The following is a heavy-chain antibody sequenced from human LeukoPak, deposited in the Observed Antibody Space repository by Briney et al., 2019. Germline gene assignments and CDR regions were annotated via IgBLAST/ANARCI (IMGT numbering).Heavy chain of an antibody. D-gene: IGHD5-24*01. J-gene: IGHJ5*02. V-gene: IGHV3-23*01. Sequence: GGSLRLSCAASGFTFSSYAMSWVRQAPGKGLEWVSAISGSGGSTYYADSVKGRFTISRDNSKNTLYLQMNSLRAEDTAVYYCARDRGRWLQFPWGQGTLVTVSS. CDR2: ISGSGGST. CDR3: ARDRGRWLQFP. CDR1: GFTFSSYA.